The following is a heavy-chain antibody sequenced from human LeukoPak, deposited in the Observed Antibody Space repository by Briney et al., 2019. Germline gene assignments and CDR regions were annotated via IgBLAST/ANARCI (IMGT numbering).Heavy chain of an antibody. V-gene: IGHV3-23*01. CDR2: ISGSGDST. CDR3: ARGAWRIAAFFDY. Sequence: GGSLRLSCAASGFTFSSYAMSWVRQAPGKGLEWVSAISGSGDSTYYADSVKGRFTISRDNAKNSLYLQMNSLRAEDTAVYYCARGAWRIAAFFDYWGQGTLVTVSS. D-gene: IGHD6-6*01. J-gene: IGHJ4*02. CDR1: GFTFSSYA.